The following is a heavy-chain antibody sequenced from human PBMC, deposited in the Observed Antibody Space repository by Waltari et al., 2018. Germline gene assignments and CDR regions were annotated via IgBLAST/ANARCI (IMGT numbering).Heavy chain of an antibody. J-gene: IGHJ6*03. CDR2: IRDDGSNK. CDR3: ANNEYYYYYMDV. CDR1: GFTFSSYG. D-gene: IGHD1-1*01. V-gene: IGHV3-30*02. Sequence: QVQLVESGGGVVQPGGSLRLSCAASGFTFSSYGMHWVRQAPGKGLEWVAFIRDDGSNKYYADSVKGRFTISRDNSKNTLYLQMNSLRAEDTAVYYCANNEYYYYYMDVWGKGTTVTVSS.